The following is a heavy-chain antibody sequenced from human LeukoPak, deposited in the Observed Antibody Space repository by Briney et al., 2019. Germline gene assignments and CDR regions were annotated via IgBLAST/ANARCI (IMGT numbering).Heavy chain of an antibody. V-gene: IGHV3-43*02. J-gene: IGHJ3*02. D-gene: IGHD2-15*01. CDR3: PKAEGGYCSGGSCFGAFDI. CDR1: GFTFDDYA. Sequence: GGSLRLSCAASGFTFDDYAMHWVRQAPGKGLEWVSLISGDGGSTYYADSVKGRFTISRDNSKDSLYLQMNSLRTEDEDLDFCPKAEGGYCSGGSCFGAFDIWGKGTMVTVSS. CDR2: ISGDGGST.